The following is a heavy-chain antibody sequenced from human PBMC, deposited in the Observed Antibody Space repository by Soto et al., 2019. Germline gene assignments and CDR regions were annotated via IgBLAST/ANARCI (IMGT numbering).Heavy chain of an antibody. J-gene: IGHJ3*02. CDR2: IWYDGSNK. Sequence: PGGSLRLSCAASGFTFSSYGMHWVRQAPGKGLEWVAVIWYDGSNKYYADSVKGRFTISRDNSKNTLYLQMNSLRAEDTAVYYCARDHAPRDYYGAGSYRSWGFDAFDIWGQGTMVTVSS. D-gene: IGHD3-10*01. CDR1: GFTFSSYG. V-gene: IGHV3-33*01. CDR3: ARDHAPRDYYGAGSYRSWGFDAFDI.